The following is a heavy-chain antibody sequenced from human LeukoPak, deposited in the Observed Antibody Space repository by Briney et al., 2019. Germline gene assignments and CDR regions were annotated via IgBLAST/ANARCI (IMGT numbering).Heavy chain of an antibody. CDR1: GFTLYDYS. CDR3: AKDIGGNYFGPFDY. Sequence: GGSPRLSLSAPGFTLYDYSMHRGRPTPGEGLGWGSLINWDGSSTYYADSVKGRFTISRDNSKNSLYLQMNSLRAEDTALYYCAKDIGGNYFGPFDYWGQGTLVTVSS. CDR2: INWDGSST. D-gene: IGHD1-26*01. V-gene: IGHV3-43D*03. J-gene: IGHJ4*02.